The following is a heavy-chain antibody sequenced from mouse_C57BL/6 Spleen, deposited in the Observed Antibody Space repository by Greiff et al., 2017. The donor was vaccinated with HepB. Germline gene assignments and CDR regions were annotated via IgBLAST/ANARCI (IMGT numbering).Heavy chain of an antibody. CDR1: GYSFTSYY. D-gene: IGHD2-3*01. CDR3: ARGDGYYWYADV. V-gene: IGHV1-66*01. Sequence: QVQLQQSGPELVKPGSSVKISCKASGYSFTSYYIHWVKQRPGQGLEWIGWIYPGSGNTKYNEKFKGKATLTADTSSSTAYMQLSSLTSEDSAVYYCARGDGYYWYADVWGAGTTATVSS. J-gene: IGHJ1*01. CDR2: IYPGSGNT.